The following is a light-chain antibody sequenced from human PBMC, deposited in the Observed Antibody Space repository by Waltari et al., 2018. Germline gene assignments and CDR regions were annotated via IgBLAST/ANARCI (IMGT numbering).Light chain of an antibody. Sequence: DIQMTQSPSTLSASVGDRVTITCRASQTISIWLAWYQQKPGKAPKPLIYKASSLESGVPSRFSGSGSGTEFTLTISSLQPDDFATYYCQQYSTFPFTFGPGTKVGIK. CDR1: QTISIW. V-gene: IGKV1-5*03. CDR2: KAS. CDR3: QQYSTFPFT. J-gene: IGKJ3*01.